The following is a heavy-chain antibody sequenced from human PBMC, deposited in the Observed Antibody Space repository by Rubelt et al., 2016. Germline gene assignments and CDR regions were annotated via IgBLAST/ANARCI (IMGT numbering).Heavy chain of an antibody. CDR2: ISAYNGNT. Sequence: QVQLMQSGAEVKKPGASVKVSRKASGYTFTSYGISWVRQAPGQGLEWMGWISAYNGNTNYAQKFQGRVTMTRDTSTSTVYMELSSLRSEDTAVYYCARELTHPYYVWGSYRYTNAFDIWGQGTMVTVSS. CDR3: ARELTHPYYVWGSYRYTNAFDI. D-gene: IGHD3-16*02. CDR1: GYTFTSYG. V-gene: IGHV1-18*01. J-gene: IGHJ3*02.